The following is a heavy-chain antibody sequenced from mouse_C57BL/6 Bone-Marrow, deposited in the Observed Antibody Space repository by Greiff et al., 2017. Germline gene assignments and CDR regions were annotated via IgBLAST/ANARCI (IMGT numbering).Heavy chain of an antibody. J-gene: IGHJ4*01. CDR2: IYPRSGNT. V-gene: IGHV1-81*01. Sequence: VKLQESGAELARPGASVKLSCKASGYTFTSYGISWVKQRTGQGLEWIGEIYPRSGNTYYNEKFKGKATLTADKSSSTAYMELRSLTSEDSAVYFCAVRPYYAMDYWGQGTSVTVSS. CDR3: AVRPYYAMDY. CDR1: GYTFTSYG. D-gene: IGHD2-14*01.